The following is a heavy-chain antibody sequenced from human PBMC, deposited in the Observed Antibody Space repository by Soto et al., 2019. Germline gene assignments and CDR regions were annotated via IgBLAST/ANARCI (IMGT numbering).Heavy chain of an antibody. Sequence: QVQLVESGGGVVQPGKSLRLSCAASGFTFSSYGMHWVRQAPGKGLEWVGFIWYDGSNKYHADSVKGRFTISRDNSKKTLYLHMNSLRAEATAVYYCARDASSSWWNPLPGYWGQGTLVTVSS. V-gene: IGHV3-33*01. D-gene: IGHD6-13*01. J-gene: IGHJ4*02. CDR3: ARDASSSWWNPLPGY. CDR1: GFTFSSYG. CDR2: IWYDGSNK.